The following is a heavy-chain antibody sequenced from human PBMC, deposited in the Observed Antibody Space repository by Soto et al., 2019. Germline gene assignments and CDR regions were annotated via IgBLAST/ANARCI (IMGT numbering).Heavy chain of an antibody. CDR1: GYTFTGYY. D-gene: IGHD5-18*01. J-gene: IGHJ5*02. CDR2: INPNSGGT. Sequence: ASVKVSCKASGYTFTGYYMHWVRQAPGQGLEWMGWINPNSGGTKYAQKFQGRVTMTRDTSISTAYMELSRLRSDDTAVYYCARGDVSWIQLSIWFDPWGQGTLVTVSS. CDR3: ARGDVSWIQLSIWFDP. V-gene: IGHV1-2*02.